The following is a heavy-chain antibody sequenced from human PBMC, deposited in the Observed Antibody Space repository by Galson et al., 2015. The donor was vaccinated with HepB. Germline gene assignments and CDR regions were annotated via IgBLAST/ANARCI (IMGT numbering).Heavy chain of an antibody. J-gene: IGHJ3*02. Sequence: ETLSLTCTVSGYSISSGYYWGWIRQPPGKGLEWIGSIYHSGSTYYNPSLRNRVTISVDTSKNQFSLKLSSVTAADTAVYYCAREAAAGTGDDAFDTWGQGTMVTVSS. V-gene: IGHV4-38-2*02. CDR3: AREAAAGTGDDAFDT. CDR1: GYSISSGYY. CDR2: IYHSGST. D-gene: IGHD6-13*01.